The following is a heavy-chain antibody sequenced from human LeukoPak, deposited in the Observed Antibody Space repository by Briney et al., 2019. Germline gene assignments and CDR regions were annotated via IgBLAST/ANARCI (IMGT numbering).Heavy chain of an antibody. CDR3: AKAQGSSRWYYFDY. CDR2: VSGSGGST. CDR1: GFTFTSYA. J-gene: IGHJ4*02. Sequence: GGPLRLSSAASGFTFTSYAMSWVRQAPGKGLEWVSGVSGSGGSTSYADSVKGRFTISRDNSKNTLYLQINSLRAEDTAVYYCAKAQGSSRWYYFDYWGQGTLVTVSS. V-gene: IGHV3-23*01. D-gene: IGHD6-13*01.